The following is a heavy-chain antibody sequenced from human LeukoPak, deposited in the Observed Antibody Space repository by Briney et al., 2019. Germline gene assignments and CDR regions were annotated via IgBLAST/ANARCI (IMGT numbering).Heavy chain of an antibody. CDR1: GGSISSYY. Sequence: SETLSLTCTVSGGSISSYYWSWIRQPPGKALEWIGHIHDSGSTNYNPSLKSRVTISIDTSKNQFSLKLSSVTAADTAVYYCARVGSYCMDVWGKGSTVTVSS. D-gene: IGHD1-26*01. V-gene: IGHV4-59*01. CDR3: ARVGSYCMDV. J-gene: IGHJ6*03. CDR2: IHDSGST.